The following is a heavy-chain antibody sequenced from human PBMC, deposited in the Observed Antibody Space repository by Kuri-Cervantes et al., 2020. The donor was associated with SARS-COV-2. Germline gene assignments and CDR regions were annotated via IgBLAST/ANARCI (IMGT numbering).Heavy chain of an antibody. V-gene: IGHV4-61*02. CDR1: GGSISSGSYY. CDR2: IYTSGST. CDR3: ARVFTASFDF. Sequence: SETLSLTCTVSGGSISSGSYYWSWIRQPAGKGLEWIGRIYTSGSTNYNPSLKSRVTISVDTYKNQFSLKLSSVTAADTAVYYCARVFTASFDFWGQGTLVTVSS. J-gene: IGHJ4*02.